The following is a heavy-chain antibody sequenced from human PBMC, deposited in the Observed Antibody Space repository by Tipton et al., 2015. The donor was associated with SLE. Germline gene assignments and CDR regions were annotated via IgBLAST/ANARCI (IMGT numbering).Heavy chain of an antibody. Sequence: TLSLTCTVSGGSISSGDYYWSWIRQPPGKGLEWIGYIYYSGSTYYNPSLKSRVTISVDTSKNQFSLKLSSVTAADTAVYYCARLPVADDAFDIWGQGTMVTVSS. D-gene: IGHD6-19*01. CDR2: IYYSGST. CDR3: ARLPVADDAFDI. J-gene: IGHJ3*02. V-gene: IGHV4-30-4*01. CDR1: GGSISSGDYY.